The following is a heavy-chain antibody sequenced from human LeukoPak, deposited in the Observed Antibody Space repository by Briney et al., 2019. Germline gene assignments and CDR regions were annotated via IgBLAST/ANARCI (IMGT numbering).Heavy chain of an antibody. CDR2: IYTSGST. CDR1: GASISIGSFY. CDR3: ARHWVVTPNY. D-gene: IGHD4-23*01. V-gene: IGHV4-61*02. Sequence: PSETLSLTCTVSGASISIGSFYWSWIRQPAGKGLEWIGRIYTSGSTDYSPSLKSRVTISVDTSKNQFSLKLTSETAADTAVYYCARHWVVTPNYWGQGTLVTVSS. J-gene: IGHJ4*02.